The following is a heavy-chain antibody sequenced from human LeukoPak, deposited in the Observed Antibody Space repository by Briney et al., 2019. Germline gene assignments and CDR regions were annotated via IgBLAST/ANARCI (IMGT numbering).Heavy chain of an antibody. D-gene: IGHD3-22*01. CDR2: IHQDGIET. CDR3: ALYYDSSGNTYHLHY. Sequence: GGSLRLSCEASGFTFRNYWMSWVRQSPVKGLEWVANIHQDGIETYYLDSVKGRFTISRDNAKNSVSLQMHSLRAEDTGLYYCALYYDSSGNTYHLHYWGQGTLVTVSS. V-gene: IGHV3-7*01. CDR1: GFTFRNYW. J-gene: IGHJ4*02.